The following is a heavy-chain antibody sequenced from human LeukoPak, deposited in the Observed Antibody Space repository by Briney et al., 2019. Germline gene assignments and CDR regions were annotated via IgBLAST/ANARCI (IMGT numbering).Heavy chain of an antibody. V-gene: IGHV1-69*13. CDR2: IIPIFGTA. CDR3: ARRVPAATHFDY. CDR1: GGTFSSYA. D-gene: IGHD2-2*01. J-gene: IGHJ4*02. Sequence: SVKVSCKASGGTFSSYAISWVRQAPGQGLEWMGGIIPIFGTANYAQKFQGRVTITADESTSTAYMELSSLRSEDTAVYYCARRVPAATHFDYWGQGTLVTVSS.